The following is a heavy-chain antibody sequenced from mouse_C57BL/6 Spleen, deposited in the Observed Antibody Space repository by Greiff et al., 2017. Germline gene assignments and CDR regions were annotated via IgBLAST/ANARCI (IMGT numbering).Heavy chain of an antibody. D-gene: IGHD2-4*01. CDR1: GFTFSSYA. CDR3: TRDGSIYYDYDRYYFDY. Sequence: MLVESGEGLVKPGGSLKLSCAASGFTFSSYAMSWVRQTPEKRLEWVAYISSGGDYIYYADTVKGRFTISRDNARNTLYLQMSSLKSEDTAMYYCTRDGSIYYDYDRYYFDYWGQGTTLTVSS. CDR2: ISSGGDYI. J-gene: IGHJ2*01. V-gene: IGHV5-9-1*02.